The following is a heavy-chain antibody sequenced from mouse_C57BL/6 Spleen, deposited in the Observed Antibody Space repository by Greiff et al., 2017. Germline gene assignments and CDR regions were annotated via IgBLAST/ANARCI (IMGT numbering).Heavy chain of an antibody. CDR2: ISSGSRTI. Sequence: EVKLVESGGGLVKPGGSLKLSCAASGFTFSDYGMHWVRQAPEKGLEWVAYISSGSRTISYADTVKGRFTISRDNAKNTLFLKMTSLRSADTAMYYCARGRSGDYWGQGTTLTVSS. CDR1: GFTFSDYG. CDR3: ARGRSGDY. V-gene: IGHV5-17*01. D-gene: IGHD3-2*02. J-gene: IGHJ2*01.